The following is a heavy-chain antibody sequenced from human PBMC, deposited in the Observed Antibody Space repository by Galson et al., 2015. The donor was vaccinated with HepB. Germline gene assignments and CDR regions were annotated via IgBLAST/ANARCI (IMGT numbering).Heavy chain of an antibody. CDR3: ARVHIVVVIANPHYYFDY. V-gene: IGHV1-2*02. D-gene: IGHD2-21*01. CDR1: GYTFTGYY. Sequence: SVKVSCKASGYTFTGYYMHWVRQAPGQGLEWMGWINPNGGGTNYAQKFQGRVTMTRDTSISTAYMELSRLRSDDTAVYYCARVHIVVVIANPHYYFDYWGQGTLVTVSS. CDR2: INPNGGGT. J-gene: IGHJ4*02.